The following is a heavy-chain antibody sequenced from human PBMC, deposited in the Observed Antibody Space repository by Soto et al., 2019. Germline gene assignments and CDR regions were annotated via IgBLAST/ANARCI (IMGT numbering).Heavy chain of an antibody. J-gene: IGHJ4*01. CDR2: IYHTGST. Sequence: SETLSLTCAVSGGSISSTNLWTWVRQPPGKGLEWIGEIYHTGSTTFNPSLKSRVTISVDKSKNHFSLKVSSVTAADTAVYFCARSPRSISTGGIDFWGQGILVTVS. V-gene: IGHV4-4*02. D-gene: IGHD1-1*01. CDR3: ARSPRSISTGGIDF. CDR1: GGSISSTNL.